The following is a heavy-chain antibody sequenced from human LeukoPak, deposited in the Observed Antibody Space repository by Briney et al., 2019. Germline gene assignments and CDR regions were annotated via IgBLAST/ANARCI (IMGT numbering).Heavy chain of an antibody. D-gene: IGHD3-10*01. J-gene: IGHJ4*02. CDR3: ARERGPDDY. V-gene: IGHV4-4*02. CDR2: IYHSGST. Sequence: TSGTLSLTCAVSGDSISSSNWWSWVRQPPGKGLEWIGEIYHSGSTNYNPSLKSRVTISVDNSKNQFSLRLTSVTAADTAVYYCARERGPDDYWGQGTLVTVSS. CDR1: GDSISSSNW.